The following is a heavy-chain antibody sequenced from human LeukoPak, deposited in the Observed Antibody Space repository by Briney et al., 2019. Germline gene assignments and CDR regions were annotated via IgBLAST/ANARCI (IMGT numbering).Heavy chain of an antibody. CDR2: IKHSGST. V-gene: IGHV4-34*01. J-gene: IGHJ4*01. CDR1: GGSFSGYY. D-gene: IGHD3-10*01. Sequence: SETLSLTCAVYGGSFSGYYWSWIRRPPGKGLEWIGEIKHSGSTNYNPSLKSRVTISVDTSKNQFSLKLTSVTAADTAVYYCAWGVSLWFGALSTSGHFDYWGHGILVTVSS. CDR3: AWGVSLWFGALSTSGHFDY.